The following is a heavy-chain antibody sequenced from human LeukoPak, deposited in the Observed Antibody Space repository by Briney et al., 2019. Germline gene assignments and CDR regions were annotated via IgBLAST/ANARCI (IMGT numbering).Heavy chain of an antibody. CDR1: GYTFTSYY. Sequence: GASVKVSCKASGYTFTSYYMHWVRQAPGQGLEWMGIINPSGGSTSYAQKFQDRVTMTRDTSTSTVYMELSSLRSEDTAVYYCAREQYGSGSYGDYYYGMDVWGQGTTVTVSS. CDR3: AREQYGSGSYGDYYYGMDV. J-gene: IGHJ6*02. D-gene: IGHD3-10*01. V-gene: IGHV1-46*01. CDR2: INPSGGST.